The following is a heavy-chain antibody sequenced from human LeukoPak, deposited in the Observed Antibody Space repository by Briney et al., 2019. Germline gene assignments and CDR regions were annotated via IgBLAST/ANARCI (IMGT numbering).Heavy chain of an antibody. CDR3: ARGIRGAADY. Sequence: SETLSLTCTVASDSISSYYWSWIRQPPGKGLEWIGFIHNSGSTNYNPSPKSRLAMSLDTSKNQFSLNLNSVTAADTAVYYCARGIRGAADYWGQGTLVTVSS. V-gene: IGHV4-59*01. CDR2: IHNSGST. D-gene: IGHD3-16*01. J-gene: IGHJ4*02. CDR1: SDSISSYY.